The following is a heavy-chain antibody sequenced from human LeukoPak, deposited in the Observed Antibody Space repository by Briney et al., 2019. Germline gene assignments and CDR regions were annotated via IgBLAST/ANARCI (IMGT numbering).Heavy chain of an antibody. CDR1: GFTFSSYG. J-gene: IGHJ6*02. D-gene: IGHD4-17*01. V-gene: IGHV3-30*03. CDR3: ARSVGTVSRCMDV. Sequence: PGGSLRLSCAASGFTFSSYGMHWVRQAPGKGLEWVAVISYDGSNKYYADSVKGRFTISRDISKNTLYLQMNSLRAEDTAVYYCARSVGTVSRCMDVWGQGTTVTVSS. CDR2: ISYDGSNK.